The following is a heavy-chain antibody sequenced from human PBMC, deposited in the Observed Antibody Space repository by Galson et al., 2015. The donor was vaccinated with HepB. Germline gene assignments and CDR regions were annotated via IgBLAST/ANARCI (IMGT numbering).Heavy chain of an antibody. CDR1: GFRFSRSG. V-gene: IGHV3-33*05. CDR2: ILFDGVNK. CDR3: ARDWRNWSFDY. Sequence: SLRLSCAASGFRFSRSGMHWVRQAPGKGLEWVSLILFDGVNKYYADSVKGRFTVSRDNSKNTVYLQMNSLRADDTAVYYCARDWRNWSFDYWGQGALVTGSS. J-gene: IGHJ4*02. D-gene: IGHD1-1*01.